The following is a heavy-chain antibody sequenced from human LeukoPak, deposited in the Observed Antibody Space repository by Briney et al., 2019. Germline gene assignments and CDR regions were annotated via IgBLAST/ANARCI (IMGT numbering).Heavy chain of an antibody. CDR1: GFTFSSYA. J-gene: IGHJ3*02. CDR2: ISSNGGST. V-gene: IGHV3-64*02. CDR3: AREAENCGLTFDI. Sequence: PGGTLRLSCAASGFTFSSYAMHWVRQAPGKGLEYVSAISSNGGSTYYADSVKGRFTISRDNSKNTLYLQMGSLRAEDMAVYYCAREAENCGLTFDIWGQGTMVTVSS. D-gene: IGHD3-10*01.